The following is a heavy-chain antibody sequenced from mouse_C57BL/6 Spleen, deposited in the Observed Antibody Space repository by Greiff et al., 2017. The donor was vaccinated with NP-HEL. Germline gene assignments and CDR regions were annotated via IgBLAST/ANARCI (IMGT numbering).Heavy chain of an antibody. CDR2: INPNNGGT. CDR3: ARSRRDLWFAY. V-gene: IGHV1-26*01. D-gene: IGHD3-3*01. Sequence: EVQLQQSGPELVKPGASVKISCKASGYTFTDYYMNWVKQSHGKSLEWIGDINPNNGGTSYNQKFKGKATLTVDKSSSTAYMELRSLTSEDSAVYYCARSRRDLWFAYWGQGTLVTVSA. CDR1: GYTFTDYY. J-gene: IGHJ3*01.